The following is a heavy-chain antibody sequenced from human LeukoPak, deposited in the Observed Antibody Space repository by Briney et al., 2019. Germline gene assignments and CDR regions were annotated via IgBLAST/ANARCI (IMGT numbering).Heavy chain of an antibody. CDR2: ITITGTLT. V-gene: IGHV3-48*03. J-gene: IGHJ4*02. CDR3: VRGLPIYDSNGYLFDY. CDR1: GFSFSGYE. D-gene: IGHD3-22*01. Sequence: GGSLRLSCAASGFSFSGYEMSWVRQAPGKGLEWVSHITITGTLTYYVDSVQGRFTISRDNAKNSLYLQLNSLRAEDTAVYYYVRGLPIYDSNGYLFDYWGQGTLVTVSS.